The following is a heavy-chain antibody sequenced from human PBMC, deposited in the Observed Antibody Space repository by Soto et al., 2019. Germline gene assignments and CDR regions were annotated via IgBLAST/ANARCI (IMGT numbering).Heavy chain of an antibody. J-gene: IGHJ6*02. CDR1: GFTFSSYG. CDR3: AKDWEDTAIYYYGMDV. D-gene: IGHD5-18*01. V-gene: IGHV3-30*18. CDR2: ISYDGSNK. Sequence: QVQLVESGGGVVQPGRSLRLSCAASGFTFSSYGMHWVRQAPGKGLEWVAVISYDGSNKYYADSVKGRFTISRDNSKNTLYLQMNGLRAEDTAGYYCAKDWEDTAIYYYGMDVWGQGTTVTVSS.